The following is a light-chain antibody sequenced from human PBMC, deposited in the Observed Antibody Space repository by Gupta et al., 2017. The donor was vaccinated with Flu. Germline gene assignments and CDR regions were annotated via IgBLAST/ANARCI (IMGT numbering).Light chain of an antibody. J-gene: IGKJ4*01. CDR3: QQSFASPLT. CDR1: QTISSY. Sequence: DIKMSQSRSSLSATVGDRVTISCRASQTISSYLNWYQQKPGKAPKLLIQVASSLQSGVPSRFSGSGSGTDFTLTINSLQPEDVATYHCQQSFASPLTFGGGTKVEI. V-gene: IGKV1-39*01. CDR2: VAS.